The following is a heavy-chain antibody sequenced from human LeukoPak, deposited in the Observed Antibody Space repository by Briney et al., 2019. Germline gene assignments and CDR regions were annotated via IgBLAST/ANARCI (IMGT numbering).Heavy chain of an antibody. V-gene: IGHV1-69*02. D-gene: IGHD2-2*01. J-gene: IGHJ5*02. CDR3: ARATKSYCSSTCCPKEWFDP. Sequence: SVKVSCKASGGTFSSYTISWVRQAPGQGLEWMGRIIPILGIANYAQKFQGRVTITADKSTSTAYMELSSLRSEDTAVYYCARATKSYCSSTCCPKEWFDPWGQGTLVTVSS. CDR1: GGTFSSYT. CDR2: IIPILGIA.